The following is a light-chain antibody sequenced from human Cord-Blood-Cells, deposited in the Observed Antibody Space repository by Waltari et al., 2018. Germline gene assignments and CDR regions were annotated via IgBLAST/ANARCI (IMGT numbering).Light chain of an antibody. CDR3: AAWDDSLNGPV. CDR2: YDD. V-gene: IGLV1-36*01. J-gene: IGLJ3*02. CDR1: SSNIGNNA. Sequence: QSVLTQPPSVSDAPRQRVTISCSGSSSNIGNNAVNWYQQPPGKAPKLLIYYDDLPPSGVADRFSGSKSGTSASLAISGLQSEDEADYYCAAWDDSLNGPVFGGGTKLTVL.